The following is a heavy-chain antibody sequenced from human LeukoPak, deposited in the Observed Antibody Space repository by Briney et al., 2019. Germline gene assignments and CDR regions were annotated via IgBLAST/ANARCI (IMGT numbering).Heavy chain of an antibody. V-gene: IGHV1-18*01. D-gene: IGHD1-26*01. Sequence: ASVKVSRKASGYTFTSYGISWVRQAPGQGLEWMGWISAYNGTTNYAQKLQGRVTMTTDTSTSTAYMELRSLRSDDTAVYYCARNGQWELANWFDPWGQGTLVTVSS. J-gene: IGHJ5*02. CDR3: ARNGQWELANWFDP. CDR1: GYTFTSYG. CDR2: ISAYNGTT.